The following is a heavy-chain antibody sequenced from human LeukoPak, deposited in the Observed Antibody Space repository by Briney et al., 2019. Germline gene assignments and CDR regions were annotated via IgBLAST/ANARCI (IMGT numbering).Heavy chain of an antibody. Sequence: ASVKVSCKASGYTFTGYSIHWVRQAPGQGLEWMGWINLKSGGTNYAQKFQARVTMTRETSISTAYMELSRLRSDDTAVYCCAREDSTGYSSLDYWGQGTLVTVSS. CDR2: INLKSGGT. CDR3: AREDSTGYSSLDY. V-gene: IGHV1-2*02. J-gene: IGHJ4*02. D-gene: IGHD3-22*01. CDR1: GYTFTGYS.